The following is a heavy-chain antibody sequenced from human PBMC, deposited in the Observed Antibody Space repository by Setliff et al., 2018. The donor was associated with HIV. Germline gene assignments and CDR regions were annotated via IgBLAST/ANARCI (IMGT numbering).Heavy chain of an antibody. CDR2: INHSGST. J-gene: IGHJ6*03. D-gene: IGHD6-13*01. Sequence: SETLSLTCAVYGGSFSEYYWSWIRQSPGKGLEWIGEINHSGSTHYNPPLKSRATISVDTSKNQFSLRLNSVTAADTAVYYCARGARLLAGYSDRWDYYYMAVWGKGTTVTVSS. CDR1: GGSFSEYY. V-gene: IGHV4-34*01. CDR3: ARGARLLAGYSDRWDYYYMAV.